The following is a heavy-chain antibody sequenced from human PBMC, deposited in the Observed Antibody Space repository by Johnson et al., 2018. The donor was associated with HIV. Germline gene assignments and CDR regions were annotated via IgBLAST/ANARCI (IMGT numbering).Heavy chain of an antibody. CDR2: LNSDGSST. V-gene: IGHV3-66*03. Sequence: EVQLVESGGGLIQPGGSLRLSCAASGFTVSSNYMSWVRQAPGKGLVWVSRLNSDGSSTSYADSVKGRFTISRDNSKTTLYLQMNSLASEDTAVYYCAKNRDYGDGDGFDMWGQGTMVTVSS. CDR3: AKNRDYGDGDGFDM. D-gene: IGHD4-17*01. CDR1: GFTVSSNY. J-gene: IGHJ3*02.